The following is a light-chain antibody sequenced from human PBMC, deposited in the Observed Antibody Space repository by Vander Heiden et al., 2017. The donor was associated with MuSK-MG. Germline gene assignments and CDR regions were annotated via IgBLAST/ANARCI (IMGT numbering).Light chain of an antibody. CDR1: QDISSY. CDR3: QQYDTLGHT. V-gene: IGKV1-33*01. J-gene: IGKJ4*01. Sequence: DIQMTQSPSSLSASVGDRVTITSQASQDISSYLNWYHQKPGIAPKLLIYDASNLEPAVPSPSRGPGPATDFTLSIRILHPEGLTTSSCQQYDTLGHTFGGGTKVEIK. CDR2: DAS.